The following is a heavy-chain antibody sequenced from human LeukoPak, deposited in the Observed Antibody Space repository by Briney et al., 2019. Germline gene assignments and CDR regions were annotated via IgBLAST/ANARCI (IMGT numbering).Heavy chain of an antibody. D-gene: IGHD6-19*01. CDR2: IYYSGST. J-gene: IGHJ5*02. V-gene: IGHV4-39*01. Sequence: SETLSLTCTASGGSISSSSYYWGWIRQPPGKGLEWIGTIYYSGSTYYNPSLKSRITISVDTSKNQFSLKLSSVTAADTAVYYCAGSSGWYLEGPNECWFDPWGQGTLVTVSS. CDR3: AGSSGWYLEGPNECWFDP. CDR1: GGSISSSSYY.